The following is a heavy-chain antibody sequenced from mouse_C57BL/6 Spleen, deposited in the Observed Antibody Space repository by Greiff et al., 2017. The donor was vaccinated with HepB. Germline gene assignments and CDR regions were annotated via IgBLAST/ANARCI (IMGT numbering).Heavy chain of an antibody. Sequence: EVQLQQSGAELVRPGASVKLSCTASGFNIKDDYMHWVKQRPEQGLEWIGWIDPENGDTEYASKFQGKATITADTSSNTAYLQLSGLTSEDTAVYYCATGRLLLFAYWGQGSLVTVAA. CDR1: GFNIKDDY. D-gene: IGHD2-3*01. CDR3: ATGRLLLFAY. V-gene: IGHV14-4*01. J-gene: IGHJ3*01. CDR2: IDPENGDT.